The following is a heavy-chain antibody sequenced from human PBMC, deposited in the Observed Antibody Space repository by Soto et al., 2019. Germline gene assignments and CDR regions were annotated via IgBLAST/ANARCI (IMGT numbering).Heavy chain of an antibody. CDR3: ARGKLAVNIFSD. CDR2: NHYSGNS. Sequence: QVQLQESGPGLVKPSETLSLTCTVSGASISSDYWSWIRQPPGKGLEWIGYNHYSGNSNYNHSLRRRVTISVYTSTNQVSLRLSYLTAADTAIYYCARGKLAVNIFSDWCQGILVTVYS. D-gene: IGHD3-9*01. J-gene: IGHJ4*02. V-gene: IGHV4-59*01. CDR1: GASISSDY.